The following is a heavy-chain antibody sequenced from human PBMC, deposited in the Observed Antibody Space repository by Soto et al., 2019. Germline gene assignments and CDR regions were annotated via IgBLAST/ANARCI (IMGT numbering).Heavy chain of an antibody. D-gene: IGHD4-4*01. CDR1: GGSISSNNW. V-gene: IGHV4-4*02. CDR3: ARETYSNYGGWIDY. Sequence: QVQLQESGPRLVKPSGTLSLTCTVSGGSISSNNWWTWVRQPPGKGLEWIGEIYHSGDTNYKPSIESRVSISVDKSKNQISLRLNSLTAADTAVYYCARETYSNYGGWIDYWGQGALVTVSS. CDR2: IYHSGDT. J-gene: IGHJ4*02.